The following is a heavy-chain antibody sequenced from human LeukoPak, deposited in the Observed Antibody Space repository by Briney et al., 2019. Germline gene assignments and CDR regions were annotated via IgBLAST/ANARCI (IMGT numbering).Heavy chain of an antibody. Sequence: SETLSLTCAVYGGSFSGYYWSWIRQPPGKGLEWIGEINHSGSTNYNPSLKSRVTISVDTSKNQFSLKLSSVTAADTAVYYCARYTYGSMIDYWGQGTLVTVSP. D-gene: IGHD5-18*01. CDR2: INHSGST. J-gene: IGHJ4*02. CDR1: GGSFSGYY. CDR3: ARYTYGSMIDY. V-gene: IGHV4-34*01.